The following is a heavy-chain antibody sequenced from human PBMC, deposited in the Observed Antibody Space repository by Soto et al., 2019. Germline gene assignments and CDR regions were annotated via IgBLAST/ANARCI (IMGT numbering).Heavy chain of an antibody. CDR3: ASRGDPRYPGMDV. CDR2: IDPSDSYT. J-gene: IGHJ6*02. D-gene: IGHD3-16*01. CDR1: GDKFSSYW. Sequence: PRESLKISYKGSGDKFSSYWISWVRQMPGKGLEWMGRIDPSDSYTNYSPSFQGHVTISADKSISTAYLQWSSLKASDTAMYYCASRGDPRYPGMDVWGQGTTVTVSS. V-gene: IGHV5-10-1*01.